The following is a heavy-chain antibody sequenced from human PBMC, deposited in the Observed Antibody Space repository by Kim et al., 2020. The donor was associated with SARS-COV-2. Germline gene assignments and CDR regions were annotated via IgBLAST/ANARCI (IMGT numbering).Heavy chain of an antibody. V-gene: IGHV4-39*01. Sequence: SETLSLTCTVSGGSISSSSYYWGWIRQPPGKGLEWIGSIYYSGSTYYNPSLKSRVTISVDTSKNQFSLKLSSVTAADTAVYYCARHAAVVRGAHFDYWGQGTLVTVSS. CDR2: IYYSGST. CDR1: GGSISSSSYY. CDR3: ARHAAVVRGAHFDY. D-gene: IGHD3-10*01. J-gene: IGHJ4*02.